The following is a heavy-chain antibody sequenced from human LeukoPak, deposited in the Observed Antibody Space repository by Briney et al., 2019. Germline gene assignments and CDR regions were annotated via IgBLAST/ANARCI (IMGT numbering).Heavy chain of an antibody. CDR3: ARDDCSSISCYQNWFDP. Sequence: PGGSLRLSCAASGFTFSSYWMSWVRQAPGKGLEWVANIKQDGSEKYYVDSVKGRFTISRDNAKNSLYLQMNSLRAEDAAVYYCARDDCSSISCYQNWFDPWGQGTLVTVSS. CDR1: GFTFSSYW. D-gene: IGHD2-2*01. V-gene: IGHV3-7*01. CDR2: IKQDGSEK. J-gene: IGHJ5*02.